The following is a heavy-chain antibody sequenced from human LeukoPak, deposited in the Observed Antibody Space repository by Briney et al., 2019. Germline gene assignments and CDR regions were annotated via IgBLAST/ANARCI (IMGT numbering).Heavy chain of an antibody. J-gene: IGHJ3*02. Sequence: PGGSLRLSCAASGFTFSNYGMHSVRQAPGKGLEWVAFIRYDGNNKYYADSVKGRFTISRDNSKNTLYLQMNSLRAEDTAVYYCAKDGVAFDIWGQGTMVTVSS. CDR2: IRYDGNNK. CDR1: GFTFSNYG. D-gene: IGHD3-16*01. CDR3: AKDGVAFDI. V-gene: IGHV3-30*02.